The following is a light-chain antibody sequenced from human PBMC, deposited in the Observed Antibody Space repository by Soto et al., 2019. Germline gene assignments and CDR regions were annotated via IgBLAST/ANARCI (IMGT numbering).Light chain of an antibody. CDR3: QTWGTGIYV. V-gene: IGLV4-69*01. CDR2: VNSDGSH. CDR1: SGHSTYA. J-gene: IGLJ1*01. Sequence: QPVLTQSPSASASLGASVNLTCTLSSGHSTYAIAWHQQQPEKAPRYLMKVNSDGSHRKGDGIPDRFSGSSSGTERYLSISSLQSEDEADYYCQTWGTGIYVFGYGTKLTVL.